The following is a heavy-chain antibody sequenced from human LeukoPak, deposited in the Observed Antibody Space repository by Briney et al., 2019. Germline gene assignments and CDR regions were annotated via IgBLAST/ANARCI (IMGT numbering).Heavy chain of an antibody. V-gene: IGHV3-30-3*01. Sequence: GGSLRLSCAASGFTFSSYAMHWVRQAPGKGLERVAVISYDGSTKYYADSVKGRFTISRDNSKNTLYLQMSSLRAEDTAVYYCARDPSQDDYWGQGTLVTVSS. CDR3: ARDPSQDDY. J-gene: IGHJ4*02. CDR1: GFTFSSYA. CDR2: ISYDGSTK.